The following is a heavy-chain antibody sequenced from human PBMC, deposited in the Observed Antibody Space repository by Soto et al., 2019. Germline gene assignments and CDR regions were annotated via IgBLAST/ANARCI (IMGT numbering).Heavy chain of an antibody. CDR2: SIPLFGIT. CDR1: GGTFSSHG. D-gene: IGHD2-15*01. V-gene: IGHV1-69*12. J-gene: IGHJ1*01. CDR3: ASARGYGLVN. Sequence: QVQLVQSGAEVKKPGSSVKVSCKASGGTFSSHGFNWVRQAPGQGLEWIGGSIPLFGITNHTQKFQDRITITADASTTTAYMALRGLRYDDTAVYYCASARGYGLVNGGEGNLLTVSS.